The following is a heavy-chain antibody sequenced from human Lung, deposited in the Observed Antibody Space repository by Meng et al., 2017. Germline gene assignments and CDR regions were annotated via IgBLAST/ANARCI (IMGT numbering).Heavy chain of an antibody. CDR2: INHSGST. CDR1: GGSFSDYY. J-gene: IGHJ4*02. Sequence: QVQLQQWGAGLLKPSGTSSLTCVVSGGSFSDYYWSWIRQPPGKGLEWIGEINHSGSTNYNPSRESRATISVDTSQNNLSLKLSSVTAADSAVYYCARGPTTMAHDFDYWGQGTLVTVSS. V-gene: IGHV4-34*01. CDR3: ARGPTTMAHDFDY. D-gene: IGHD4-11*01.